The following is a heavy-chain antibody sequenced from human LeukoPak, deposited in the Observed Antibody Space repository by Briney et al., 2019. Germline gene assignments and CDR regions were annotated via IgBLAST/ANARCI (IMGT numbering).Heavy chain of an antibody. CDR3: ARRAGYSRPKRPYYYYYYMDA. Sequence: ASVKVSCKASGYTFTSYGISWVRQAPGQGLEWMGWINPNSGGTNYAQKFQGRVTMTRDTSISTAYMELSRLRSDDTAVYYCARRAGYSRPKRPYYYYYYMDAWGKGTTVTISS. D-gene: IGHD6-13*01. CDR1: GYTFTSYG. J-gene: IGHJ6*03. CDR2: INPNSGGT. V-gene: IGHV1-2*02.